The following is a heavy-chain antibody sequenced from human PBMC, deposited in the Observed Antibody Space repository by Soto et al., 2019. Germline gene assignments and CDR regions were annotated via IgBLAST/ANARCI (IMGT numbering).Heavy chain of an antibody. J-gene: IGHJ4*02. V-gene: IGHV1-18*04. Sequence: QVQLVQSGAEVKKPGASVKVSCKASGFTFTSYGISWVRQAPGQGPEWMGWISAYNGDTNYAQKFQGRVTMTTDTSTTTASMELRGLRSDDTAVYYCARDYYGAGYDSTIAFGGQGPLVTVSS. D-gene: IGHD5-12*01. CDR3: ARDYYGAGYDSTIAF. CDR1: GFTFTSYG. CDR2: ISAYNGDT.